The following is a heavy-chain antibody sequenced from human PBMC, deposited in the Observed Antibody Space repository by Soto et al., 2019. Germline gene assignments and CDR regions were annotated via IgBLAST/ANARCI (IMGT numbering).Heavy chain of an antibody. CDR1: GGSFSGFY. CDR2: IYRSGSS. D-gene: IGHD1-1*01. J-gene: IGHJ2*01. V-gene: IGHV4-34*01. Sequence: ETLSLTCAVHGGSFSGFYWTWIRQPPGKGLEWIGEIYRSGSSNFNPPLNSRVTMSLDTSRNQSSLSLNSVTAADTAVYYCARMEGPWYFDLWGRGTMVTVSS. CDR3: ARMEGPWYFDL.